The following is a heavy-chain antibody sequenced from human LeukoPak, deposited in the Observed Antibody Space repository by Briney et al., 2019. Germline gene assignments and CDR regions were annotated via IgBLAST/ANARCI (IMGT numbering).Heavy chain of an antibody. D-gene: IGHD5-12*01. CDR3: ARAGWWLRLIYFDY. J-gene: IGHJ4*02. V-gene: IGHV4-34*01. CDR2: INHSGST. Sequence: SETLSLTCAVYGGSFSGYYWSWIRQPPGKGLEWIGEINHSGSTNYNPSLKSRVTISVDTSKNQFSLKLSSVTAADTAVYYCARAGWWLRLIYFDYWGQGTLVTVSS. CDR1: GGSFSGYY.